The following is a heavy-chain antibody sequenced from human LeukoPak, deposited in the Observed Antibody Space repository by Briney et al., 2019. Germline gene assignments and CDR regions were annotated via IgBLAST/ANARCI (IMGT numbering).Heavy chain of an antibody. J-gene: IGHJ3*02. D-gene: IGHD4-17*01. Sequence: SETLSLTCTVSGGSISSNYWSWIRQPPGKGLEWIGYIYYSGSTNYNPSLKSRVTISVDTSKNQFSLKLSSVTAADTAVYYCARAPYGDAFDIWGQGTMVTVSS. CDR3: ARAPYGDAFDI. V-gene: IGHV4-59*01. CDR1: GGSISSNY. CDR2: IYYSGST.